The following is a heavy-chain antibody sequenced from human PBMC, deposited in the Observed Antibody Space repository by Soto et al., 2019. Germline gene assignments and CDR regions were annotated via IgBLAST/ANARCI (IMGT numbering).Heavy chain of an antibody. CDR2: ISGSGDST. CDR1: GFTFSNYA. CDR3: ATAPPFDY. V-gene: IGHV3-23*01. J-gene: IGHJ4*02. Sequence: GGSLSLSCAASGFTFSNYAMNWVRQAQGKGLEWDSGISGSGDSTYYADSVKGRFTISGDNFKNTLYLQMNSLGAEDTAVYYCATAPPFDYWGQGTLVTVSS.